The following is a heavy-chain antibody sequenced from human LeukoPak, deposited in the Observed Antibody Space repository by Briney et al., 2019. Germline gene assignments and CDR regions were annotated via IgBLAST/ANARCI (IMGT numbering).Heavy chain of an antibody. Sequence: PGGSLRLSCAASGFTFSSYSMNWVRQAPGKGLEWVSYISSSSSTIYYADSVKGRFTISRDNAKNSLYLQMESLRAEDTAVYYCARDSRQLVTAFDIWGQGTMVTVSS. D-gene: IGHD6-6*01. CDR1: GFTFSSYS. CDR3: ARDSRQLVTAFDI. V-gene: IGHV3-48*01. J-gene: IGHJ3*02. CDR2: ISSSSSTI.